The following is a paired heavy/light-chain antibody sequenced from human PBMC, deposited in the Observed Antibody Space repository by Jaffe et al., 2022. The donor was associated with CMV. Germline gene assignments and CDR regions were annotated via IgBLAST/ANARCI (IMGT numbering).Heavy chain of an antibody. J-gene: IGHJ6*02. D-gene: IGHD4-17*01. CDR3: ARYMTTVTPSPEDGMDV. CDR2: INHSGST. Sequence: QVQLQQWGAGLLKPSETLSLTCAVYGGSFSGYYWSWIRQPPGKGLEWIGEINHSGSTNYNPSLKSRVTISVDTSKNQFSLKLSSVTAADTAVYYCARYMTTVTPSPEDGMDVWGQGTTVTVSS. CDR1: GGSFSGYY. V-gene: IGHV4-34*01.
Light chain of an antibody. CDR3: QQANSFPPGIT. CDR1: QGISSW. Sequence: DIQMTQSPSSVSASVGDRVTITCRASQGISSWLAWYQQKPGKAPKLLIYAASSLQSGVPSRFSGSGSGTDFTLTISSLQPEDFATYYCQQANSFPPGITFGQGTRLEIK. J-gene: IGKJ5*01. V-gene: IGKV1-12*01. CDR2: AAS.